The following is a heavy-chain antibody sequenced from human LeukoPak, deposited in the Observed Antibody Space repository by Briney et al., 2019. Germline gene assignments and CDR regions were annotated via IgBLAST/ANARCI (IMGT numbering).Heavy chain of an antibody. J-gene: IGHJ4*02. CDR2: IYHSGST. CDR1: GGSISSSNW. V-gene: IGHV4-4*02. Sequence: SGTLSLTCAVSGGSISSSNWWSWVRQPPGKGLEWIGEIYHSGSTNYNPSLKRRVTISVDKSKNQFSLKLSSVTAADTAVYYCARGGVAVAGPLRYYFDYWGQGTLVTVSS. D-gene: IGHD6-19*01. CDR3: ARGGVAVAGPLRYYFDY.